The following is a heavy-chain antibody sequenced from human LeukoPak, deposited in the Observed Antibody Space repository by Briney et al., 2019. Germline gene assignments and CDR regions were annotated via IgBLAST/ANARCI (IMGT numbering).Heavy chain of an antibody. V-gene: IGHV4-34*01. J-gene: IGHJ4*02. D-gene: IGHD3-22*01. Sequence: SETLSLTCAVYGGSFSGYYWSWIRQPPGKGLEWIGEINHSGSTNYNPSLKSRVTISVDTSKNQFSLKLSSVTAADTAVYYCARDRLSYDSSGYYPEFDYWGQGTLVTVSS. CDR2: INHSGST. CDR1: GGSFSGYY. CDR3: ARDRLSYDSSGYYPEFDY.